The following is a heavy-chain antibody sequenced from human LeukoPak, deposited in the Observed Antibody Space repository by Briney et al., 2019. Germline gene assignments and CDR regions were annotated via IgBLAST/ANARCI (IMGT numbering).Heavy chain of an antibody. V-gene: IGHV3-30*02. Sequence: PGGSLRLSCAASGFTFSNYGMHWVRQAPGKGLEWVSFIRYDGSDKYYADSVKGRFTISRDNSKNTLYLQMNSLRAEDTAVYHCAKAPSRGYDTSGYYSWGQGTLVTVSP. D-gene: IGHD3-22*01. CDR3: AKAPSRGYDTSGYYS. CDR1: GFTFSNYG. J-gene: IGHJ4*02. CDR2: IRYDGSDK.